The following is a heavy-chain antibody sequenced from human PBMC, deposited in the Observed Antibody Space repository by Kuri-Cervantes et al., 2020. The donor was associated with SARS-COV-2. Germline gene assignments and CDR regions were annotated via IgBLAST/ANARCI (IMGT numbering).Heavy chain of an antibody. CDR3: ARDNILFSGSGFDS. CDR2: FYSSGIT. V-gene: IGHV4-59*01. CDR1: GGSINNYY. J-gene: IGHJ4*02. D-gene: IGHD1-26*01. Sequence: GSLRLSCSVSGGSINNYYWSWIRQPPEKGLEWIGYFYSSGITNYDPSLKTRVTISADTSKNQLSLKLTSVTAADSAVYYCARDNILFSGSGFDSWGPGALVTVSS.